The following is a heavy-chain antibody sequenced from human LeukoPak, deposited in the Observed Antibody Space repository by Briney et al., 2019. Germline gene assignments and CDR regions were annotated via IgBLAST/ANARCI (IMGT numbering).Heavy chain of an antibody. V-gene: IGHV3-23*01. D-gene: IGHD5-12*01. CDR1: GLPFSRYA. Sequence: GGSLRLSCAASGLPFSRYAMIWVRQAPGKGLQWVCDIRCSGSSTYYANSVKGRFNISRDNSKTILYLQMNSLRAEDTAVQCCGKGLGGPTSGCDGDSWGQGTLVTVSS. CDR3: GKGLGGPTSGCDGDS. CDR2: IRCSGSST. J-gene: IGHJ4*02.